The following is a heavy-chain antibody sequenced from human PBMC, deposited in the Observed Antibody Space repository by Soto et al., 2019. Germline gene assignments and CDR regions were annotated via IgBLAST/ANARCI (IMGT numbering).Heavy chain of an antibody. CDR3: ARDDRHSGPFDY. V-gene: IGHV3-7*01. Sequence: EVQLEESGGGLVQPGGSLRLSCAASGFSFSSYWMRWVRQASGKGPEWVAIVSSDGRDKTYADSVKGRFTISRDNAENSLFLQMNSLRADDTAVYYCARDDRHSGPFDYWGQGALVTVSS. D-gene: IGHD6-19*01. J-gene: IGHJ4*02. CDR1: GFSFSSYW. CDR2: VSSDGRDK.